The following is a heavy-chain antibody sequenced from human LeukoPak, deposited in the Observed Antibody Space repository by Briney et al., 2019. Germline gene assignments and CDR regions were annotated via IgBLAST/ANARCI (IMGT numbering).Heavy chain of an antibody. V-gene: IGHV4-59*08. J-gene: IGHJ4*02. D-gene: IGHD4-17*01. CDR1: GGSLSNYY. Sequence: SETLSLTCTVSGGSLSNYYWSWIRQPPGKGLEWIGYIYYSGSINYNPSLKSRVTISVDMSKNQFSLQLSSVTAADTAVYYCARQSRDGDYIAKLFDYWGQGTLVSVSS. CDR2: IYYSGSI. CDR3: ARQSRDGDYIAKLFDY.